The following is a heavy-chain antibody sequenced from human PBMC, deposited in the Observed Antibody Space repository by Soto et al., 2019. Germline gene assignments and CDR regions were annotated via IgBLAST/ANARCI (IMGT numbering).Heavy chain of an antibody. J-gene: IGHJ6*02. CDR1: GFTFRSYS. V-gene: IGHV3-48*02. Sequence: GGSLRLSCTASGFTFRSYSMNWVRQAPGKGLEWVSYISSSNRTINYADSVKGRFIISRDNAKNSLYLQMHSLRDEDTAVYYCAREGWPLLQTGMDVWGQGTTVTV. CDR2: ISSSNRTI. D-gene: IGHD2-15*01. CDR3: AREGWPLLQTGMDV.